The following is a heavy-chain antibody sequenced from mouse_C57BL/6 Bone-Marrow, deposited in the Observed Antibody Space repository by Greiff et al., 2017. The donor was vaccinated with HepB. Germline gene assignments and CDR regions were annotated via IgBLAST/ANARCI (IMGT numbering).Heavy chain of an antibody. CDR2: IYPRSGNT. Sequence: QVQLQQSGAELARPGASVKLSCKASGYTFTSYGISWVKQRTGQGLEWIGEIYPRSGNTYYNEKFKGKATLTADKSSSTAYMELRSLTSEDSAVYFCAPTMYYYGSAWFAYWGQGTLVTVSA. J-gene: IGHJ3*01. V-gene: IGHV1-81*01. CDR1: GYTFTSYG. CDR3: APTMYYYGSAWFAY. D-gene: IGHD1-1*01.